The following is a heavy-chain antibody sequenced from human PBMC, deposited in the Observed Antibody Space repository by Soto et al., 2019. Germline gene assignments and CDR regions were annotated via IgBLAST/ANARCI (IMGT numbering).Heavy chain of an antibody. J-gene: IGHJ3*01. D-gene: IGHD3-10*01. V-gene: IGHV3-30*04. CDR2: ISYDGSNA. CDR1: GFSFSTYA. CDR3: ARDGGGFGELLLNSYDAFDL. Sequence: QEQLVESGGGVVQPGTSLRLSCTASGFSFSTYAMYWVRQAPGKGLEWVAIISYDGSNAQYADSVKDRFTVARDNSKNTLYLQMHSLTAEDTAVYYCARDGGGFGELLLNSYDAFDLWGQGKLVTVSS.